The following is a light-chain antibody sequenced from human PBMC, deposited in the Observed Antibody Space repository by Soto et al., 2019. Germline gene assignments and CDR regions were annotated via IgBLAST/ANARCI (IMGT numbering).Light chain of an antibody. V-gene: IGKV1-33*01. CDR2: DAS. CDR1: QDISNY. Sequence: DIQMTQSPSSLSASVGDRVTITCQASQDISNYLNWYLQKPEKAPKLLIYDASNLETGVPSRFSGSGSGTDFTFTISSLQPEDIATYYCQQYDNLPYTFGQGTKLEIK. J-gene: IGKJ2*01. CDR3: QQYDNLPYT.